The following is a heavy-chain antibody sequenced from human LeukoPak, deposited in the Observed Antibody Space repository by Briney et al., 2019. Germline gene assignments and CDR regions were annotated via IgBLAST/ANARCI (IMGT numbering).Heavy chain of an antibody. Sequence: PGGSLRLSCAASGFTFDDYTMHWVRQAPGKGLEWVSLISWDGGSTYYADSVKGRFTISRDNSKNSLYLQMNSLRAEDTALYHCARDGGSGNYYYYYMDVWGKGTTVTVSS. CDR1: GFTFDDYT. CDR2: ISWDGGST. D-gene: IGHD3-16*01. J-gene: IGHJ6*03. V-gene: IGHV3-43*01. CDR3: ARDGGSGNYYYYYMDV.